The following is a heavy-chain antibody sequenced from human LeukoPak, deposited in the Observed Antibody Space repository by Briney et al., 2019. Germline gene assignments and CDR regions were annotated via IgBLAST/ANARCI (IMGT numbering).Heavy chain of an antibody. CDR2: ISTSSSYI. D-gene: IGHD2-15*01. Sequence: PGGSLRLSCAASGFTFSSYSMTWVRQAPGKGLEWVSSISTSSSYIYYADSVKGRLTISRHNAKNSLFLQMNSLRAEDTAVYYCAKDVLGYCSGGSCYGSWGQGTLVTVSS. CDR1: GFTFSSYS. J-gene: IGHJ4*02. CDR3: AKDVLGYCSGGSCYGS. V-gene: IGHV3-21*04.